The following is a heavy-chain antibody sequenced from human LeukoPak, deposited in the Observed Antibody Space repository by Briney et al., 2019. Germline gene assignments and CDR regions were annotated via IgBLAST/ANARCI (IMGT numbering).Heavy chain of an antibody. J-gene: IGHJ5*02. V-gene: IGHV4-34*01. D-gene: IGHD3-22*01. CDR3: ARGSSSRTYYYDSSGYFFTQTISAREKKHNWFDP. CDR1: GGSFSGYY. Sequence: NPSETLSLTCAVYGGSFSGYYWSWIRQPPGKGLEWIGEINHSGSTNYNPSLKSRVTISVDTSKNQFSLKLSSVTAADTAVYYCARGSSSRTYYYDSSGYFFTQTISAREKKHNWFDPWGQGTLVTVSS. CDR2: INHSGST.